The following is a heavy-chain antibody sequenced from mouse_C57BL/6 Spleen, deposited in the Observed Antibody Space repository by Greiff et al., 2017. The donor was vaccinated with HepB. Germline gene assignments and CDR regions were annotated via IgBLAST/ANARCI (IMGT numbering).Heavy chain of an antibody. CDR1: GFTFSDYG. Sequence: EVKLMESGGGLVKPGGSLKLSCAASGFTFSDYGMHWVRQAPEKGLEWVAYISSGSSTIYYADTVKGRFTISRDNAKNTLFLQMTSLRSEDTAMYYCARQTGTGRGFAYWGQGTLVTVSA. J-gene: IGHJ3*01. D-gene: IGHD4-1*01. CDR3: ARQTGTGRGFAY. CDR2: ISSGSSTI. V-gene: IGHV5-17*01.